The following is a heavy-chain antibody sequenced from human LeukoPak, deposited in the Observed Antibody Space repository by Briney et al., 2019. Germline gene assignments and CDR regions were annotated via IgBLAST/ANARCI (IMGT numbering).Heavy chain of an antibody. CDR2: INPNSGGT. Sequence: ASVKVSCKASGYTFTGYYMHRVRQAPGQGLEWMGWINPNSGGTNYAQKFQGRVTMTRDTSISTAYMELSRLRSDDTAVYYCASRPMITGTPRFDYWGQGTLVTVSS. V-gene: IGHV1-2*02. CDR3: ASRPMITGTPRFDY. J-gene: IGHJ4*02. D-gene: IGHD1-7*01. CDR1: GYTFTGYY.